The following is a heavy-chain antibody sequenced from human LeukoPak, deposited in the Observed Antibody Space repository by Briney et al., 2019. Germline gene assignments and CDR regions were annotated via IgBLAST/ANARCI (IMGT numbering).Heavy chain of an antibody. D-gene: IGHD2-15*01. V-gene: IGHV3-21*01. CDR1: GFTFSSYS. Sequence: PGGSLRLSCAASGFTFSSYSMNWVRQAPGKGLEWVSSISSSSSYIYYADSVKGRFTISRDNAKNSLYLQMNSLRAEDTAVYYCAKPRDIDSWAFDVWGQGTMVTVS. J-gene: IGHJ3*01. CDR2: ISSSSSYI. CDR3: AKPRDIDSWAFDV.